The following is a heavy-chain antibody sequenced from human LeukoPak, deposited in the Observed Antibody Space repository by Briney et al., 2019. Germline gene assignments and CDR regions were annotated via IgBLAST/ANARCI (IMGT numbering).Heavy chain of an antibody. CDR2: INWNGGST. CDR3: ARVVDTAMVGEIDY. CDR1: GFTFDDYG. Sequence: GGSLRLSCAASGFTFDDYGMSWVRQAPGKGLEWFSGINWNGGSTGYADSVKGRFTISRDNAKNSLYLQMNSLRAEDTALYYCARVVDTAMVGEIDYWGQGTLVTVSS. J-gene: IGHJ4*02. D-gene: IGHD5-18*01. V-gene: IGHV3-20*04.